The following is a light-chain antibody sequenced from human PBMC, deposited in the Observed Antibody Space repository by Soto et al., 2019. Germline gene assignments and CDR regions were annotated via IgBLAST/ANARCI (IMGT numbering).Light chain of an antibody. CDR2: DAY. CDR3: QQRSNFIA. CDR1: QSVSSY. J-gene: IGKJ5*01. Sequence: EIVLTQSPATLSLSPGERATLSCRASQSVSSYLDWYQQKPGQAPRLLIYDAYNRATGIPARFSGSGSGTDFTLTISSLESEDFAVYYCQQRSNFIAVGQGTRLEIK. V-gene: IGKV3-11*01.